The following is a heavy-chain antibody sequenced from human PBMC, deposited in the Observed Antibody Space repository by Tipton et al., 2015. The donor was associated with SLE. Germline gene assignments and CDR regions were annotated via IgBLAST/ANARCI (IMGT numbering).Heavy chain of an antibody. CDR3: AAARDYYYGMDV. CDR1: GGSISSSSYY. V-gene: IGHV4-39*07. D-gene: IGHD6-13*01. J-gene: IGHJ6*02. Sequence: LRLSCTVSGGSISSSSYYWSWIRQPPGKGLEWIGEINHSGSTNYNPSLKSRVTISVDTSKNQFSLKLSSVTAADTAVYYCAAARDYYYGMDVWGQGTTVTVSS. CDR2: INHSGST.